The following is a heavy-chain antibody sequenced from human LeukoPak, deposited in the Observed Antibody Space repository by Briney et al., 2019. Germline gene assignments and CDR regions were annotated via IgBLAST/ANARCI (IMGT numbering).Heavy chain of an antibody. CDR2: ISGSGGST. Sequence: PGRSLRLSCAASGFTFSSYAMSWVRQAPGKGLEWVSAISGSGGSTYYADSVKGRFTISRDNSKNTLYLQMNSLRAEDTAVYYCAKSYSSGWYYDYWGQGTLVTVSS. CDR3: AKSYSSGWYYDY. J-gene: IGHJ4*02. V-gene: IGHV3-23*01. CDR1: GFTFSSYA. D-gene: IGHD6-19*01.